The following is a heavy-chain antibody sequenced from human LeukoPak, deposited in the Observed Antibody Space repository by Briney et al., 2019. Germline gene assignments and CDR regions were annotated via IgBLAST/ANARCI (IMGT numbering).Heavy chain of an antibody. CDR1: GYTFSNYG. V-gene: IGHV1-2*02. CDR2: INPNSGGT. D-gene: IGHD3-10*01. CDR3: ATYYYGSGSYRDFDY. J-gene: IGHJ4*02. Sequence: GASVKVSCKASGYTFSNYGISWVRQAPGQGLEWMGWINPNSGGTNYAQKFQGRVTMTRDTSISTAYMELSRLRSDDTAVYYCATYYYGSGSYRDFDYWGQGTLVTVSS.